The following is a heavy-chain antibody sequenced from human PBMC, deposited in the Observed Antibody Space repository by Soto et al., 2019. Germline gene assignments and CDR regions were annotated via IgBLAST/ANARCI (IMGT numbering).Heavy chain of an antibody. CDR1: GFTFDDYT. D-gene: IGHD5-18*01. J-gene: IGHJ4*02. V-gene: IGHV3-43*01. CDR2: ISWDGGST. Sequence: VGSLRLSCAASGFTFDDYTMHWVRQAPGKGLEWVSFISWDGGSTYYADSVKGRFTISRDNSKNSLYLQMNSLRTEDTALYYCAKWNVQAMVTSLDYWGQGLLVTVFS. CDR3: AKWNVQAMVTSLDY.